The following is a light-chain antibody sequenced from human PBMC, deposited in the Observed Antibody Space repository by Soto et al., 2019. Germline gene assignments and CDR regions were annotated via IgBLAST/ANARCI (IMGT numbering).Light chain of an antibody. V-gene: IGLV2-8*01. Sequence: QSALTQPPSASGSPGQSVTISCTGTSSDVGGSNYVSWYQQHPGKAPKLMISEVSKRPSGVPDRFSGSKSGNTASLRVSGLQAEDEADYYCTSSAGTNRMVFGGGTKVTVL. J-gene: IGLJ2*01. CDR3: TSSAGTNRMV. CDR2: EVS. CDR1: SSDVGGSNY.